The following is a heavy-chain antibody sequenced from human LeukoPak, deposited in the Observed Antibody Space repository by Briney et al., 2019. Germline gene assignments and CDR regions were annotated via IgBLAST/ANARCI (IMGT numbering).Heavy chain of an antibody. CDR1: GFNFSSYS. V-gene: IGHV3-64*01. D-gene: IGHD2-15*01. Sequence: GGSLRLSCVASGFNFSSYSMQWVRQAPGKGLEYVSVISSNGGSTYYANSVKGRFTISRDNSKNTLYLQMGSLRAEDMAVYYCAREKGGFDIWGQGTMVTVSS. CDR2: ISSNGGST. CDR3: AREKGGFDI. J-gene: IGHJ3*02.